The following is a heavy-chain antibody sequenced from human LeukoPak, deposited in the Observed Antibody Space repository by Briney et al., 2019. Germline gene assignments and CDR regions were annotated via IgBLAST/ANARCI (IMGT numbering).Heavy chain of an antibody. J-gene: IGHJ4*02. CDR3: ARSSGWWSLDY. CDR2: FDTGFGT. D-gene: IGHD6-19*01. Sequence: GGSLRLSCAASGFTFSTASLHWVRQAPGRGLEWVSAFDTGFGTYYPDSLKGRFTISRDNSKNTLYLQMNSLRADDTAVYYCARSSGWWSLDYWGQGTLVTVSS. V-gene: IGHV3-23*01. CDR1: GFTFSTAS.